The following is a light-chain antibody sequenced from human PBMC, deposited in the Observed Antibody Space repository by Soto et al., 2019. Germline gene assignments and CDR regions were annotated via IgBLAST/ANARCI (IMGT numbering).Light chain of an antibody. CDR1: SSDVGGYNC. CDR3: SSYTSSGTYV. V-gene: IGLV2-14*03. Sequence: QSALTQPASVSGSPGQSITISCTGTSSDVGGYNCVSWYQHHPGKAPKLMIYDVSNRPSGVSNRFSGSKSGNTASLTISGLQAEDEADYYGSSYTSSGTYVFGTGTQLTVL. CDR2: DVS. J-gene: IGLJ1*01.